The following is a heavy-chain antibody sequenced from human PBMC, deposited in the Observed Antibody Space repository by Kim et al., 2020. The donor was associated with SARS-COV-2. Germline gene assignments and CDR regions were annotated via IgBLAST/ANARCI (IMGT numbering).Heavy chain of an antibody. Sequence: GGSLRLSCAASGFTFSSYGMHWVRQAPGKGLEWVAVIWYDGSNKYYADSVKGRFTISRDNSKNTLYLQMNSLRAEDTAVYYCAKDGCGGDCAFDYWGQGTLVTVSS. J-gene: IGHJ4*02. D-gene: IGHD2-21*02. V-gene: IGHV3-33*06. CDR3: AKDGCGGDCAFDY. CDR1: GFTFSSYG. CDR2: IWYDGSNK.